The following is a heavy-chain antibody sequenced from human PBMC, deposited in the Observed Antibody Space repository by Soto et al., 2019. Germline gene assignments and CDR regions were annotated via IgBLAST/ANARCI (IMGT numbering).Heavy chain of an antibody. Sequence: SDTPSLACRVPMCSLTAHRCSGSGRFPGQGLEWIAYTSYTGNTNYNPSLQGRVTISLDTSKNQLSLKLTSMTAADTAVYYWARDMHAGFTHYFDTWGQGTLVTVSS. V-gene: IGHV4-59*11. J-gene: IGHJ5*02. CDR3: ARDMHAGFTHYFDT. D-gene: IGHD1-26*01. CDR2: TSYTGNT. CDR1: MCSLTAHR.